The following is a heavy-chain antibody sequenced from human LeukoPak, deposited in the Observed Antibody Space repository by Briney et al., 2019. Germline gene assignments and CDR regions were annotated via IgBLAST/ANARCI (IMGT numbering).Heavy chain of an antibody. V-gene: IGHV1-2*02. CDR2: INPNSGGT. D-gene: IGHD6-6*01. J-gene: IGHJ6*03. Sequence: ASVKVSCKASGGTFSSYTINWVRQAPGQGLEWMGWINPNSGGTNYAQKFQGRVTMTRDTSISTAYMELSRLRSDDTAVYYCARSGMAARPYYYYMDVWGKGTTVTVSS. CDR1: GGTFSSYT. CDR3: ARSGMAARPYYYYMDV.